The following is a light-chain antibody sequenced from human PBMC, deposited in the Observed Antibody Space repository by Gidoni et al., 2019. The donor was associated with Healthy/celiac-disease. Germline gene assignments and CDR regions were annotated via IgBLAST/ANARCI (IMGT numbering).Light chain of an antibody. J-gene: IGKJ1*01. CDR2: DTS. V-gene: IGKV3-11*01. Sequence: EVVLTKSPPTLSLSPGERATLSCRASQRVSNYLAWYQQKGGQAPRLLIYDTSLRATGIPTRFSGRGAGTDFTLTISSLEPEDFGIYYCQQRASWPPTFGQGTRVDIK. CDR3: QQRASWPPT. CDR1: QRVSNY.